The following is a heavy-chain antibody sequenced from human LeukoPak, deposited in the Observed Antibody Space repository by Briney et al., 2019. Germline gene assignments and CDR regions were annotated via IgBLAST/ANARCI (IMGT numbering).Heavy chain of an antibody. CDR3: AKDGHCPGALCPTQIAVAGYNDN. J-gene: IGHJ4*02. CDR1: GFTFSIYT. Sequence: PGGSLRLSCAASGFTFSIYTMNWVRQAPGKGLEWVSIINYNGDNKYYADSVQGRFTISRDNSKNTVYLQMNSLRAEDTAMYYCAKDGHCPGALCPTQIAVAGYNDNRGQGTLVTVSS. D-gene: IGHD6-19*01. V-gene: IGHV3-23*01. CDR2: INYNGDNK.